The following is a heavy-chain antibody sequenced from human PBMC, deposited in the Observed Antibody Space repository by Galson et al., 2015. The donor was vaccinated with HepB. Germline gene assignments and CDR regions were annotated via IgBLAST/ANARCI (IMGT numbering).Heavy chain of an antibody. Sequence: QSGAEVKKPGESLKISCKGSGYSFTSYWIGWVRQMPGKGLEWMGIIYPGDSDTRYSPSFQGQVTISADKSISTACLQWSSLKASDTAMYYCARLGGYFDWRREFDYWGQGTLVTVSS. D-gene: IGHD3-9*01. CDR3: ARLGGYFDWRREFDY. J-gene: IGHJ4*02. CDR2: IYPGDSDT. V-gene: IGHV5-51*03. CDR1: GYSFTSYW.